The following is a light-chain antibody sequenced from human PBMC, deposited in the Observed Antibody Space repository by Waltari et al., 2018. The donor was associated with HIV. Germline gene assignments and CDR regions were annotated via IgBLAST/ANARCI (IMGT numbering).Light chain of an antibody. CDR3: STWDDSLKDVL. Sequence: QSALTQPPSASGTPGQRVTISCSGSSSNVGSNAVSWYQKFPGSAPQLVIYRDNQRPPGVSDRFSGSKSGAAASLAISGLRSEDEADFYCSTWDDSLKDVLFGGGTKLTVL. CDR1: SSNVGSNA. J-gene: IGLJ2*01. V-gene: IGLV1-47*01. CDR2: RDN.